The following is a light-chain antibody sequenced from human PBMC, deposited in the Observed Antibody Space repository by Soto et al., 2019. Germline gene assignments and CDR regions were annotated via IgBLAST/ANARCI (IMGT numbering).Light chain of an antibody. CDR1: QSVSSN. J-gene: IGKJ2*01. CDR3: QQYNNWPT. CDR2: DAS. Sequence: EIVMTQSPATLSVSPGERATLSCRASQSVSSNLAWYQQKPGQAPRLLIYDASTRATGIPARFSGSVSGTEFTLTISSLQSEDFAVYYCQQYNNWPTFGQGTKLEIK. V-gene: IGKV3-15*01.